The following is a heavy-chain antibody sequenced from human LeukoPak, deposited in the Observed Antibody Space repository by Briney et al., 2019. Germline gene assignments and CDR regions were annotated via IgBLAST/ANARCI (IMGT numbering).Heavy chain of an antibody. J-gene: IGHJ5*02. V-gene: IGHV1-24*01. CDR3: ATILLWFGEFNNWFEP. CDR1: GYTLTELS. Sequence: ASVKVSCKVSGYTLTELSMHWVRQAPGKGLEWMGGFDPEDGETIYAQKFQGRVTMTEDTSTDTAYMELSSLRSEDTAVYYCATILLWFGEFNNWFEPWGQGTLVTVSS. D-gene: IGHD3-10*01. CDR2: FDPEDGET.